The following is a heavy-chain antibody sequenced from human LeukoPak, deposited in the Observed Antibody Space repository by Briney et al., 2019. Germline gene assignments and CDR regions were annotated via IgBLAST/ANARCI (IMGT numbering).Heavy chain of an antibody. Sequence: GGSLRLSCAASGFTFSSYAMSWVRQAPGKGLEWVSAISGSGGSTYYADSVKGRFTISRDNSKTTLYLQMNSMRAEDTAVYYCAKVGATVSRFPMWFQHWGQGTLVTVSS. D-gene: IGHD4-17*01. CDR2: ISGSGGST. CDR1: GFTFSSYA. J-gene: IGHJ1*01. CDR3: AKVGATVSRFPMWFQH. V-gene: IGHV3-23*01.